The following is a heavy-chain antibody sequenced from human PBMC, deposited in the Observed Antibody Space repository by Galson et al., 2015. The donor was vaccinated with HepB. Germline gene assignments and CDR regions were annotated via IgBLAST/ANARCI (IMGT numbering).Heavy chain of an antibody. Sequence: SVKVSCKASGYTFTSYYMHWVRQAPGQGLEWMGIINPSGGSTSYAQKFQGRVTMTRDTSTSTVYMEPSSLRSEDTAVYYCARVSAPGGNAFDIWGQGTMVTVSS. CDR2: INPSGGST. CDR1: GYTFTSYY. D-gene: IGHD3-10*01. J-gene: IGHJ3*02. CDR3: ARVSAPGGNAFDI. V-gene: IGHV1-46*01.